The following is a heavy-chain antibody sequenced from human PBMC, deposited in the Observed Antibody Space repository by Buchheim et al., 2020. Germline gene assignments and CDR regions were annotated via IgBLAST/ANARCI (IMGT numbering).Heavy chain of an antibody. J-gene: IGHJ4*02. V-gene: IGHV3-30*03. CDR3: ARHPGPGYYFDY. CDR1: GFTFNDYG. CDR2: ISHDESQK. Sequence: QVQVVESGGGVVQPGSSLRLSCAASGFTFNDYGMHWVRQAPGKGLEWVAVISHDESQKDYADSVKGRFTISRDNSKNSLYLQMNSLRAEDTAVYYCARHPGPGYYFDYWGQGTL.